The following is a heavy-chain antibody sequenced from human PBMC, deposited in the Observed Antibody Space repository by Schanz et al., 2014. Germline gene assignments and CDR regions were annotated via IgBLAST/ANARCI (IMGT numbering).Heavy chain of an antibody. CDR2: IYYSGST. CDR1: GDSISSTSYY. J-gene: IGHJ4*02. V-gene: IGHV4-39*01. D-gene: IGHD6-19*01. Sequence: QLQMQESGPGLVKPSETLSLTCSVSGDSISSTSYYWGWIRQPPGKGLEWIGSIYYSGSTYYNASLRGRVPISVDTSKTHFPLKLTSVTAADSAVYYCARLWGGWRIPDYWGQGTLVTVSS. CDR3: ARLWGGWRIPDY.